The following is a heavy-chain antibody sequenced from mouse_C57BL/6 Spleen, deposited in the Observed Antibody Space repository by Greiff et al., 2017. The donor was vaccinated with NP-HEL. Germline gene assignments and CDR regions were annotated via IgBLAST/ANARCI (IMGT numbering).Heavy chain of an antibody. CDR2: INPNNGGT. Sequence: DVQLQESGPELVKPGASVKMSCKASGYTFTDYNMHWVKQSHGKSLEWIGYINPNNGGTSYNQKFKGKATLTVNKSSSTAYMELRSLTSEDSAVYYCARSGAAQALFAYWGQGTLVTVSA. CDR3: ARSGAAQALFAY. V-gene: IGHV1-22*01. CDR1: GYTFTDYN. J-gene: IGHJ3*01. D-gene: IGHD3-2*02.